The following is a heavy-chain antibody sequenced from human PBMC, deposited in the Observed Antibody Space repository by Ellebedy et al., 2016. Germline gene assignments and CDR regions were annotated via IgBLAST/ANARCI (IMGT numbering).Heavy chain of an antibody. D-gene: IGHD5-18*01. J-gene: IGHJ6*02. Sequence: GESLKISXAASGFTFSTYSMNWVRQAPGKGLEWVANIKQDGGEKYYVDSVKGRFIISRDNAKNSLFLQMNSLRAEDTAVYYCARVGAGGYEDYYYGMDVWGQGTTVTVSS. CDR2: IKQDGGEK. V-gene: IGHV3-7*03. CDR3: ARVGAGGYEDYYYGMDV. CDR1: GFTFSTYS.